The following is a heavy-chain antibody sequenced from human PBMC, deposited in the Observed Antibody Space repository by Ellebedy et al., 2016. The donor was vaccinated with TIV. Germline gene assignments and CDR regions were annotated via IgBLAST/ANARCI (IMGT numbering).Heavy chain of an antibody. J-gene: IGHJ6*03. CDR1: GFTFSSYA. Sequence: GGSLRLXXVASGFTFSSYAMTWVRQAPGKGLEWVSVISDTGYSTYYADSVKGRFTFSRDKPKNTLSLQMNSLRVEDTAIYYCARSSSSHYFYYYMDVWGKGTTVTVS. CDR2: ISDTGYST. CDR3: ARSSSSHYFYYYMDV. D-gene: IGHD2/OR15-2a*01. V-gene: IGHV3-23*01.